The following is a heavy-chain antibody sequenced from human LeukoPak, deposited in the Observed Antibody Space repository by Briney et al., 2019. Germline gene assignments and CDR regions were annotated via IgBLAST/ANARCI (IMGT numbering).Heavy chain of an antibody. J-gene: IGHJ6*02. Sequence: GGSLRLSCAASGFTFSDYYMSWVRQAPGKGLEWVANIKQDGSEKYYVDSVKGRFTISRDNAKNSLYLQMNSLRAEDTAVYYCARDELLWFGELFPISYGMDVWGQGTTVTVSS. CDR2: IKQDGSEK. D-gene: IGHD3-10*01. CDR3: ARDELLWFGELFPISYGMDV. V-gene: IGHV3-7*01. CDR1: GFTFSDYY.